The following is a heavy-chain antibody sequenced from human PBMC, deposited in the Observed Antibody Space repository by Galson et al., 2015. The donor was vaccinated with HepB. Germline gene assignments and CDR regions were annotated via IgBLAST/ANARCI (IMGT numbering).Heavy chain of an antibody. CDR3: ARSPYCGGDCYPNWFDP. CDR1: GGTFSSYA. J-gene: IGHJ5*02. Sequence: SVKVSCKASGGTFSSYAISWVRQAPGQGLEWMGRIIPILGIANYAQKFQGRVTITADKSTSTAYMELSSLRSEDTAVYYCARSPYCGGDCYPNWFDPWGQGTLVTVSS. D-gene: IGHD2-21*02. CDR2: IIPILGIA. V-gene: IGHV1-69*04.